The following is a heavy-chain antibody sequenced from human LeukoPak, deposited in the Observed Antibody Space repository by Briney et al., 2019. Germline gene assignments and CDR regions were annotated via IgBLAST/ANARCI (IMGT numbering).Heavy chain of an antibody. V-gene: IGHV3-33*08. D-gene: IGHD2-21*02. Sequence: PGRSLRLSCAASGFTFSSYGMHWVRQAPGKGLEWVAVIWYDGSNKYYADSVKGRFTISRDNSKNTLYLQMNSLRAEDTAVYYCAREGVTYGVDVWGQGTTVTVSS. J-gene: IGHJ6*02. CDR3: AREGVTYGVDV. CDR2: IWYDGSNK. CDR1: GFTFSSYG.